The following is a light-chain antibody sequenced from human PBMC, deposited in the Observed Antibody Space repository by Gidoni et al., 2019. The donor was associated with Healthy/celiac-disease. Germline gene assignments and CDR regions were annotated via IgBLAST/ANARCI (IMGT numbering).Light chain of an antibody. CDR2: DAS. Sequence: EILFTQPPATLSLSPGERATLSCRASQSVSSYLAWYQQKPGQAPRLHIYDASNRATGIPARFSGSGSGTDFTLTISSLGPEDFAVYYCQQRSNWPPEYTFGQGTKLEIK. CDR3: QQRSNWPPEYT. J-gene: IGKJ2*01. CDR1: QSVSSY. V-gene: IGKV3-11*01.